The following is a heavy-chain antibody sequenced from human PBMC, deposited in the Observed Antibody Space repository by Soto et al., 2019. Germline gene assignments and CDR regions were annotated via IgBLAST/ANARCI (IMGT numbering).Heavy chain of an antibody. D-gene: IGHD3-10*01. Sequence: GGSLRLSCAASGFTFSSYTMSCVRQAPGKGLEWVSGVSGTGTRTYYADSVKGRFTISRDNSESTLSLQMNSLRDEATAVYYCAKDPRTDLLGCFEFGGQGTMLTVSS. V-gene: IGHV3-23*01. CDR1: GFTFSSYT. CDR2: VSGTGTRT. CDR3: AKDPRTDLLGCFEF. J-gene: IGHJ3*01.